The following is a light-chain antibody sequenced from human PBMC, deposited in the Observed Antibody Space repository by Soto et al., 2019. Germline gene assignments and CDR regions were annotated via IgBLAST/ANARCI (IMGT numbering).Light chain of an antibody. CDR3: QQYGSSPRGT. CDR2: GAS. Sequence: EIVLTHSPGTLSLSPGERATLSCRASQSVSSSYLAWYQQKPGQAPRLLIYGASSRATGIPDRFSGSGSGTDFTLTISRLEPEDFAVYYCQQYGSSPRGTFGQGTKVDVK. V-gene: IGKV3-20*01. CDR1: QSVSSSY. J-gene: IGKJ1*01.